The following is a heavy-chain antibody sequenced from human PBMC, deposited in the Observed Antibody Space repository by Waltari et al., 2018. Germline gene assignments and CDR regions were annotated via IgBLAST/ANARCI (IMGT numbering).Heavy chain of an antibody. V-gene: IGHV3-30*18. CDR3: AKADDYTYYYGMDV. Sequence: VQLVESGGGVVQSGRSLRLSCAASGFTFRDFGLHWVRQAPGKGLEWVAVISYDVTHKIYADSVKGRFTISRDNSKNTLFLHMSGLRAEDSGVYYCAKADDYTYYYGMDVWGQGTTVTVS. CDR1: GFTFRDFG. CDR2: ISYDVTHK. J-gene: IGHJ6*02. D-gene: IGHD4-4*01.